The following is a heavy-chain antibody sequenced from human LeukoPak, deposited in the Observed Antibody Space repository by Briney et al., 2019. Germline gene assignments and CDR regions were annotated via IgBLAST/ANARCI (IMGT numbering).Heavy chain of an antibody. CDR3: ARHSELRYHLTPPPGFDY. V-gene: IGHV4-61*02. D-gene: IGHD3-9*01. CDR1: GGSISSGSYY. Sequence: SQTLSLTCTVSGGSISSGSYYWSWIRQPAGKGLEWIGRIYTSGSTNYNPSLKSRVTISVDTSKNQFSLKLSSVTAADTAVYYCARHSELRYHLTPPPGFDYWGQGTLVTVSS. J-gene: IGHJ4*02. CDR2: IYTSGST.